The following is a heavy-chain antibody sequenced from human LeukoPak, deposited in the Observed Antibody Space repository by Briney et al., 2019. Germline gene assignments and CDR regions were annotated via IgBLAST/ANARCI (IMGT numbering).Heavy chain of an antibody. Sequence: SETLSLTCTVSGGSISSGSYYWSWIRQPAGKGLEWIGRIYTSGSTNYNPSLKSRVTISVDTSKNQFSLKLSSVTAADTAVYYCARGGIQPYYFDYWGQGTLVIVSS. CDR3: ARGGIQPYYFDY. V-gene: IGHV4-61*02. D-gene: IGHD5-18*01. CDR1: GGSISSGSYY. CDR2: IYTSGST. J-gene: IGHJ4*02.